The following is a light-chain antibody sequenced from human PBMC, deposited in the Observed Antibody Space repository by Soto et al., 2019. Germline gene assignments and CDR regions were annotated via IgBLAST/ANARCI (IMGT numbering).Light chain of an antibody. CDR2: NAS. CDR3: QQYASSPLT. CDR1: QNVGRDY. J-gene: IGKJ4*01. Sequence: EIVLTQSPATLSLSPGERATLSCGASQNVGRDYLAWYQQKGGLAPRLLIFNASSRATDIADRFSGSGSGADFTLTINRLEPEDFAVYYCQQYASSPLTFGGGTMVEIK. V-gene: IGKV3D-20*01.